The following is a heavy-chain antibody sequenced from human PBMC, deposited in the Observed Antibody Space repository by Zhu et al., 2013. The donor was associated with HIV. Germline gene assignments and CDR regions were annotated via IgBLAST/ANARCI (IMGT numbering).Heavy chain of an antibody. Sequence: QVQLVQSGVEVKKPGSSVKVSCKASGGTFSSYAISWVRQAPGQGLEWMGGIIPIFGTANYAQKFQGRVTITADESTSTAYMELSSLRSEDTAVYYCARDQGQQLRVGTKLFDPWAREPVTVSS. J-gene: IGHJ5*02. D-gene: IGHD6-13*01. CDR3: ARDQGQQLRVGTKLFDP. V-gene: IGHV1-69*01. CDR2: IIPIFGTA. CDR1: GGTFSSYA.